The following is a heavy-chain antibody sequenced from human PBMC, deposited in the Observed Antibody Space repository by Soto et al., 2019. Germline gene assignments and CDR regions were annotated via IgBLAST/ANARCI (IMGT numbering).Heavy chain of an antibody. CDR2: VYATGTT. CDR3: VRDGSKSLRDWFDP. Sequence: NPSETLSLTCNVSGGSISKFYWAWIRKTAGNGLEWMGRVYATGTTDYNPSLRSRVAMSVDISKKTFSLRLRSVTGADSGVYYCVRDGSKSLRDWFDPWGQGILVTSPQ. V-gene: IGHV4-4*07. CDR1: GGSISKFY. J-gene: IGHJ5*02.